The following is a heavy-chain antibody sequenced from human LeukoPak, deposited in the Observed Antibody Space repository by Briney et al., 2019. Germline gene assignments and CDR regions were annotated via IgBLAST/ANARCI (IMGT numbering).Heavy chain of an antibody. V-gene: IGHV4-39*07. Sequence: SETLSLTCTVSGGSISSGSYYWGWIRQPPGKGLEWIGSIYYSGSTNYNPSLKSRVTISVDTSKNQFSLKLSSVTAADTAVYYCARRVRGYSYGYYYYYYYMDVWGKGTTVTISS. CDR1: GGSISSGSYY. CDR3: ARRVRGYSYGYYYYYYYMDV. J-gene: IGHJ6*03. D-gene: IGHD5-18*01. CDR2: IYYSGST.